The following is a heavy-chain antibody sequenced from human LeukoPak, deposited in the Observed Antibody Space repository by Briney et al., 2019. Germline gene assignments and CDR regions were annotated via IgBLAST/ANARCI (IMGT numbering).Heavy chain of an antibody. CDR1: GFTFSNSD. Sequence: GGSLRLSCAASGFTFSNSDMHWVRQAPGKGLEWVAGISFDGSNKYYADSVKGRFTISRDNSKNTLCLQINSLRAEDTAVYYCKEVDQWGQGTLVTVSS. V-gene: IGHV3-30*03. J-gene: IGHJ4*02. CDR3: KEVDQ. CDR2: ISFDGSNK.